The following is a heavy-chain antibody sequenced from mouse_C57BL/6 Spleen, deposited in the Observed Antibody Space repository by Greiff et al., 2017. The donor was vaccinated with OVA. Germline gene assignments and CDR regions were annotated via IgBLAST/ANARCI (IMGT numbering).Heavy chain of an antibody. J-gene: IGHJ4*01. CDR3: AIYYYGSSPLYAMDY. V-gene: IGHV1-55*01. CDR2: IYPGSGST. CDR1: GYTFTSYW. D-gene: IGHD1-1*01. Sequence: QVQLQQPGAELVKPGASVKMSCKASGYTFTSYWITWVKQRPGQGLEWIGDIYPGSGSTNYNEKFKSKATLTVDTSSSTAYMQLSSLTSEDSAVYYCAIYYYGSSPLYAMDYWGQGTSVTVSS.